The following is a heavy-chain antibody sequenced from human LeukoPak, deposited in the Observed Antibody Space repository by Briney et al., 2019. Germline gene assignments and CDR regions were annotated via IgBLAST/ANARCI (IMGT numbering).Heavy chain of an antibody. V-gene: IGHV4-38-2*02. CDR1: GYSISSGYY. Sequence: SETLSLTCTVSGYSISSGYYWGWIRQPPVKGLEWIGEINHSGGTNYNPSLKSRVTISVDTSKKQFSLKLSSVTAADTAVYYCARTYYYGSGSYWRGAFDLWGQGTMVTVSS. D-gene: IGHD3-10*01. J-gene: IGHJ3*01. CDR3: ARTYYYGSGSYWRGAFDL. CDR2: INHSGGT.